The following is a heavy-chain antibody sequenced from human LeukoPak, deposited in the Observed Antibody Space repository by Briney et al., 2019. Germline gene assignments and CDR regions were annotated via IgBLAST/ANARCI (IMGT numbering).Heavy chain of an antibody. CDR2: INPNTGDT. CDR1: GYTFTAYY. J-gene: IGHJ5*02. V-gene: IGHV1-2*02. CDR3: GRGNKSFDP. Sequence: GGSVKVSCKASGYTFTAYYVHWVRQAPGQGLEWIGWINPNTGDTNYAPKFQGRVTMIKDTSTNSAYMELNKLTSDDTAVYYCGRGNKSFDPWGQGTLVTVSS.